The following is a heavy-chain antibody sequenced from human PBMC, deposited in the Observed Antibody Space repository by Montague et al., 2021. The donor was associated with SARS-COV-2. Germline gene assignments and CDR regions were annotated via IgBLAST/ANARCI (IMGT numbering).Heavy chain of an antibody. V-gene: IGHV4-39*01. D-gene: IGHD3-9*01. CDR2: IYYSGST. Sequence: SETLSLTCTLSGGSISSSSYYWGWIRQPPEKGLEWIGSIYYSGSTYYNPSLKSRVTISVDTSKNQFSLKLSSVTAADTAVYYCARQDDILTGYYYYGMDVWGQGTTVTVSS. J-gene: IGHJ6*02. CDR1: GGSISSSSYY. CDR3: ARQDDILTGYYYYGMDV.